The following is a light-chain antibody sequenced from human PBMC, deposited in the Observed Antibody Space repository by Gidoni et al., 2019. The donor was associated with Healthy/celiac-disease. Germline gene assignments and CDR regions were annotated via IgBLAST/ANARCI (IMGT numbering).Light chain of an antibody. CDR1: QSVSSN. CDR3: QQYNNWPPYT. V-gene: IGKV3-15*01. J-gene: IGKJ2*01. Sequence: EIVMTQSPATLSVSPGERATLSCRASQSVSSNLAWYQQKPGQAPRLLIYGASTRATGIPARFSGSGSGTEFTLTISSLQSEDFAVYYCQQYNNWPPYTLXQGTKLEIK. CDR2: GAS.